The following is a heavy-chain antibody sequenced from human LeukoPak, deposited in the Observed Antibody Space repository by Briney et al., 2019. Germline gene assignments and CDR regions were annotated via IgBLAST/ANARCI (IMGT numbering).Heavy chain of an antibody. CDR1: GYTFTSYG. J-gene: IGHJ4*02. CDR3: ARESGWYSAFEY. Sequence: SVKVSCKASGYTFTSYGISWVRQAPGQGLEWMGWISAYNGNTNYAKKLQGRVTMTTDTSTSTAYMSLRSLESDDTDVYYCARESGWYSAFEYWGQGTLVTVSS. V-gene: IGHV1-18*01. D-gene: IGHD6-19*01. CDR2: ISAYNGNT.